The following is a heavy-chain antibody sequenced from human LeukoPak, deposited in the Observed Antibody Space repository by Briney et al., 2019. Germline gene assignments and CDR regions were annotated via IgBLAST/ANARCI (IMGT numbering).Heavy chain of an antibody. Sequence: GGSLRLSCAASGFTFSSYGMHWVRQAPGKGLEWVAVISYDGSNKYYADSVKGRFTISRDNSKNTLYLQMNSLRAEDTAVYYCAKDRQWGGATPRDYYYYGMDVWGQGTTVTVSS. D-gene: IGHD1-26*01. CDR1: GFTFSSYG. CDR2: ISYDGSNK. CDR3: AKDRQWGGATPRDYYYYGMDV. V-gene: IGHV3-30*18. J-gene: IGHJ6*02.